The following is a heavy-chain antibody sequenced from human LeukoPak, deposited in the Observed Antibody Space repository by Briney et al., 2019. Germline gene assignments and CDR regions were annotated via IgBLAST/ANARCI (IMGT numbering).Heavy chain of an antibody. CDR2: ISGSGGST. CDR1: GFTFSSYA. D-gene: IGHD1-26*01. V-gene: IGHV3-23*01. CDR3: ANRIVGATTSGNFDY. Sequence: GGSLRLSCAASGFTFSSYAMSWVRQAPGKGLEWVSAISGSGGSTYYADSVKGRFTISRDNSKNTLYLQMNSLRAEDTAVYYCANRIVGATTSGNFDYWGQGTLVTVSS. J-gene: IGHJ4*02.